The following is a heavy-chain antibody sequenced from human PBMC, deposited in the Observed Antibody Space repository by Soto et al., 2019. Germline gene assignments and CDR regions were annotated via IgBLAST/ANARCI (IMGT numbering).Heavy chain of an antibody. D-gene: IGHD1-26*01. J-gene: IGHJ6*02. CDR2: ISSSSSTI. V-gene: IGHV3-48*02. Sequence: EVQLVESGGGSEQPGGSLRLSCAASGFTLRSYSMNWVRQAPGKGLEWVSYISSSSSTIYYADSVKGRFTISRDNAKNSLYLQMNSLRDEDTAVYYCARGDSGSYYYYYGMDVWGQWTTVTVSS. CDR1: GFTLRSYS. CDR3: ARGDSGSYYYYYGMDV.